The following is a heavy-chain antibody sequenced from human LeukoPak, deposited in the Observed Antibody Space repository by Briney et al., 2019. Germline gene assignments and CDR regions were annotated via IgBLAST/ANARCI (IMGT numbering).Heavy chain of an antibody. CDR2: ISGSGGST. CDR1: GFTFSSYA. J-gene: IGHJ3*02. Sequence: GGSLRLSCAASGFTFSSYAMSWVRQAPGKGLEWVSAISGSGGSTYYADSVKGRFTISRDNSKNSLYLQMNSLRAEDTAVYYCARDLTIVVVYDAFDIWGQGTMVTVSS. CDR3: ARDLTIVVVYDAFDI. D-gene: IGHD3-22*01. V-gene: IGHV3-23*01.